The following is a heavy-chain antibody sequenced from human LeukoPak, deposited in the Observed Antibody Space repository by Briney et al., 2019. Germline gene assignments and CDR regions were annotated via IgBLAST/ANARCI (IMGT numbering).Heavy chain of an antibody. CDR2: IIPIFDTT. Sequence: GASVKVSCKASGGTFSSYTINWVRQAPGQGLEWLGGIIPIFDTTHHAQKFQGRVTITADKSTSTSYMELSSLRSEDTALYYCARGDMATSYNDIWGQGTMVTVSS. V-gene: IGHV1-69*06. CDR3: ARGDMATSYNDI. D-gene: IGHD5-24*01. CDR1: GGTFSSYT. J-gene: IGHJ3*02.